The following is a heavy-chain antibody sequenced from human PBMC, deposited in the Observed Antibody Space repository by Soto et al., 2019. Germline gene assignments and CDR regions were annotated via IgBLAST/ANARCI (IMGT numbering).Heavy chain of an antibody. CDR3: ARGREGDY. CDR1: GYAFTTYG. J-gene: IGHJ4*02. V-gene: IGHV1-18*01. CDR2: ISAHNGNT. Sequence: QVHLVQSGAEVKKPGASVKVSCQASGYAFTTYGITWVRQAPGQGLEWMGWISAHNGNTNYAQKLQGRVTVTRDTSTSTADMELRSLRSDGTAVYCGARGREGDYWGQGALATVSS.